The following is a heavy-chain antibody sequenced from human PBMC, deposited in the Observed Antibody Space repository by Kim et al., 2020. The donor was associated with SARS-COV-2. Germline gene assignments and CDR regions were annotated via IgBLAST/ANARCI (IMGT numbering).Heavy chain of an antibody. V-gene: IGHV4-39*02. J-gene: IGHJ6*01. CDR3: ARRTYQLPQYYFYYGL. Sequence: SETLSLTCTVSGDSISSLRYHWGWIRQPPGKGLEWIGSISYSGDTSYKASLKSRVTISVDTSKNHFSLNLKSVTAADTAVYYCARRTYQLPQYYFYYGL. CDR1: GDSISSLRYH. CDR2: ISYSGDT. D-gene: IGHD2-2*01.